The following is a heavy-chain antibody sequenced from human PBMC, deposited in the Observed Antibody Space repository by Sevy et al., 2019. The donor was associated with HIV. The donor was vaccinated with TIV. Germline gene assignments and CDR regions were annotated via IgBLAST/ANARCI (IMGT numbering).Heavy chain of an antibody. CDR1: GFTFSNAW. J-gene: IGHJ6*02. CDR2: IKSKTDGGTT. Sequence: GGSPRLSCAASGFTFSNAWMSWVRQAPGKGLEWVGRIKSKTDGGTTDYAAPVKGRFTISRDDSKNTLYLQMNSLKTEDTAVYYCTTDSSSWYYYGMDVWGQGTTVTVSS. CDR3: TTDSSSWYYYGMDV. D-gene: IGHD6-13*01. V-gene: IGHV3-15*01.